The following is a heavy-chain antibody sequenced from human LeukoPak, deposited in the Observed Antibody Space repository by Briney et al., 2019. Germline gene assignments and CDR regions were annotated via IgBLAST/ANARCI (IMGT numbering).Heavy chain of an antibody. CDR1: GFTFSSYG. Sequence: GGSLRLSLAASGFTFSSYGMHWVRQAPGKGLEWVAVIWYDGSNKYYADSVKGRFTISRDNSKNTLYLQMNSLRAEDTAVYYCARDGARWYYFDYWGQGTLVTVSS. J-gene: IGHJ4*02. V-gene: IGHV3-33*01. CDR3: ARDGARWYYFDY. D-gene: IGHD6-6*01. CDR2: IWYDGSNK.